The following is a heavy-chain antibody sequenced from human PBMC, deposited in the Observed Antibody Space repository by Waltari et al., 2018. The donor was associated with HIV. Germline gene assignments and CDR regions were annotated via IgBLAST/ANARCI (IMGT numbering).Heavy chain of an antibody. J-gene: IGHJ4*02. Sequence: QVQLVESGGGVVQPGRSLRLSCAASGFPFSSYGMHWVRQAPGKGLEWVGVISYEGSNKYYADAVKGRFTISRDNSKNTLDLQMNSLRAEDTAVYYCAKDKGGVTYIFDYWGQGTLVTVSS. CDR1: GFPFSSYG. CDR2: ISYEGSNK. V-gene: IGHV3-30*18. CDR3: AKDKGGVTYIFDY. D-gene: IGHD1-1*01.